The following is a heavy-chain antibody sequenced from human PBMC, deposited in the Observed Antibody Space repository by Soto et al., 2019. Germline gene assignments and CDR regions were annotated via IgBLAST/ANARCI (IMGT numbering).Heavy chain of an antibody. CDR3: ARSSVRGWSY. CDR2: ITQSRST. D-gene: IGHD3-22*01. CDR1: GGSFSGYY. V-gene: IGHV4-34*01. J-gene: IGHJ4*02. Sequence: PSETLSLTCAAYGGSFSGYYWTWIRPPPGKGLEGIAEITQSRSTNCTRTLKSRVTISVDTSKNQFSLNLNSVTAADTAVYYCARSSVRGWSYWGQVTLVTVSS.